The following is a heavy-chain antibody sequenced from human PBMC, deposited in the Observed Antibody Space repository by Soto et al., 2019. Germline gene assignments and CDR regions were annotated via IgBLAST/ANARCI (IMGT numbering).Heavy chain of an antibody. D-gene: IGHD2-21*02. J-gene: IGHJ5*02. CDR2: INAGNGNT. CDR1: GYTFTSYA. CDR3: ARGQHIVVVTAENWFDP. V-gene: IGHV1-3*01. Sequence: ASVKVSCKASGYTFTSYAMHWVRQAPGQRLEWMGWINAGNGNTKYSQKFQGRVTITRDTSASTAYMELSSLRSEDTAVYYCARGQHIVVVTAENWFDPWGQGTLVTVS.